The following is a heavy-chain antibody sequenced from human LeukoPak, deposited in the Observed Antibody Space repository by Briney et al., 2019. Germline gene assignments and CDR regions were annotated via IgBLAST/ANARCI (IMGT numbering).Heavy chain of an antibody. V-gene: IGHV3-48*04. Sequence: GGSLRLSCAASGFKFTSYSMNWVRQAPGKGLEWISYISSSGSPIYYADSVKGRFTISRDNAKKSSDLQMTNLTAEDTAVYFCARGSRFDYWGQGASVTVSS. CDR2: ISSSGSPI. CDR3: ARGSRFDY. J-gene: IGHJ4*02. CDR1: GFKFTSYS.